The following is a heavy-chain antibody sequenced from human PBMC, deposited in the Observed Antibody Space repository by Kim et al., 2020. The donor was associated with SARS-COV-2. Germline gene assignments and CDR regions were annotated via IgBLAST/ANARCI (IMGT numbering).Heavy chain of an antibody. D-gene: IGHD2-21*02. J-gene: IGHJ4*02. Sequence: GGSLRLSCAASGFTFSSYAMSWVRQAPGKGLEWVSAISASGGSTCYADSVKGRFTISRDNSKNTLYLQMNSLRADDTAVYCCAKDASNSDCSSHVDYCGQGTLVTVSS. V-gene: IGHV3-23*01. CDR1: GFTFSSYA. CDR2: ISASGGST. CDR3: AKDASNSDCSSHVDY.